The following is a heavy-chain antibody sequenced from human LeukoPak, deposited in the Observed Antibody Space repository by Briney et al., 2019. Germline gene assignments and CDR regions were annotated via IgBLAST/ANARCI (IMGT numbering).Heavy chain of an antibody. CDR1: GFTFSSYS. D-gene: IGHD6-19*01. Sequence: GGSLRLSCAASGFTFSSYSMNWVRQAPGKGLEWVSYISSSSSTIYYADSVKGRFTISRDNSKNTLYLQMNSLRAEDTAVYYCARSQGSGWYYFDYWGQGTLVTVSS. CDR3: ARSQGSGWYYFDY. CDR2: ISSSSSTI. V-gene: IGHV3-48*01. J-gene: IGHJ4*02.